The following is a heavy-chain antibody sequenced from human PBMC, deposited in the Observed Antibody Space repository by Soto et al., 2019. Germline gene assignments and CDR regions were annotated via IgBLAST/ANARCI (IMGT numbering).Heavy chain of an antibody. CDR2: IIPIFGTA. J-gene: IGHJ6*02. Sequence: ASVKVSCKASGGTFSSYAISWVRQAPGQGLEWMGGIIPIFGTANYAQKFQGRVTITADESTSTAYMELSSLRSEDTAVYYCARVGIAVAGTPPLYYYYGMDVWGQGTTVTVSS. V-gene: IGHV1-69*13. D-gene: IGHD6-19*01. CDR3: ARVGIAVAGTPPLYYYYGMDV. CDR1: GGTFSSYA.